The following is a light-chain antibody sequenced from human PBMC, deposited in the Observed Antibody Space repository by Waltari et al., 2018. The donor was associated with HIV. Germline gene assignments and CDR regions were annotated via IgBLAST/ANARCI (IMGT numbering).Light chain of an antibody. J-gene: IGKJ2*01. Sequence: DIVMTQSPLSLPVTLGQPAAISCRSSESLVHSDGYTFFNWFHQSPGQPPRRLIYKVFLRDSGVPDRISGSGSATEFTLKISRVEAEVVGIYYCMQGSHWPYTFGQGTKLEI. CDR2: KVF. V-gene: IGKV2-30*02. CDR1: ESLVHSDGYTF. CDR3: MQGSHWPYT.